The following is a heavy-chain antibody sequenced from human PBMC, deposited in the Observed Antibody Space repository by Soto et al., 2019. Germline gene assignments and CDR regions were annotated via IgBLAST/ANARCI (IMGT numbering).Heavy chain of an antibody. D-gene: IGHD1-26*01. J-gene: IGHJ4*02. V-gene: IGHV1-2*02. Sequence: QVQLVQSGAEVKQPGASVRVSCKASGDTHTIYFIHWLRQAPGQGLEWMGWINSVSGGANYAPRFPGRVAMTRDRSSGTAFMELSRLRSDETAVYYCARGGSYYAHWGQGTLVTVSS. CDR1: GDTHTIYF. CDR2: INSVSGGA. CDR3: ARGGSYYAH.